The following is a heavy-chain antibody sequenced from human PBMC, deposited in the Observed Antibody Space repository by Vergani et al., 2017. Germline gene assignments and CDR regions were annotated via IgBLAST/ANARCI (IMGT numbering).Heavy chain of an antibody. Sequence: EVQLLESGGGLVQPGGSLRLSCAASGFTFSSYAMSWVRQAPGKGLEWVSAISGSGGSRSYADSVKGRFNVTRDNSKNTLYLQMNSLRDEDTAVYYCAKEPPPVVVMRSVDYWGQGTLVTVSS. D-gene: IGHD2-15*01. V-gene: IGHV3-23*01. CDR1: GFTFSSYA. CDR2: ISGSGGSR. CDR3: AKEPPPVVVMRSVDY. J-gene: IGHJ4*02.